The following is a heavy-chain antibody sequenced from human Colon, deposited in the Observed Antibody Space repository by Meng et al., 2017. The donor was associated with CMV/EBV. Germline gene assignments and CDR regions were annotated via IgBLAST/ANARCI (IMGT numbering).Heavy chain of an antibody. J-gene: IGHJ4*02. Sequence: GESLKISCTASGFTFSTYDFHWVRQPTGKGLKWVSSIGAVGDTYSIGSVKGRFIISSEDAKNSVYLQMNGLRDGDTGLYYCARARSPTHFDYWGQGALVTVSS. CDR2: IGAVGDT. CDR1: GFTFSTYD. V-gene: IGHV3-13*01. CDR3: ARARSPTHFDY.